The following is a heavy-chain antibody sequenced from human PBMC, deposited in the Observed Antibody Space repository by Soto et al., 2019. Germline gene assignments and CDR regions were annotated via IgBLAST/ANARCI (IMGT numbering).Heavy chain of an antibody. Sequence: SETLSLTCKISGGSISSYYWSWIRQPPGKGLEWIGYIYYIGTTNYNPSLKSRVTISVDTSKNQFSLKLSSVTAADTAVYYCARDGRMDPPTRFDYGMDVWGQGTTVTVS. J-gene: IGHJ6*02. CDR3: ARDGRMDPPTRFDYGMDV. D-gene: IGHD2-15*01. V-gene: IGHV4-59*01. CDR2: IYYIGTT. CDR1: GGSISSYY.